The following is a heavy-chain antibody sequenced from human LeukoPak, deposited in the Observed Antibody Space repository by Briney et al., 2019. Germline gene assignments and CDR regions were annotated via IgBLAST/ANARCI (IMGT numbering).Heavy chain of an antibody. CDR2: INPSGGST. J-gene: IGHJ6*02. CDR1: GYTFTSYY. CDR3: ARDRYGSNGMDV. V-gene: IGHV1-46*01. Sequence: ASVKVSCKASGYTFTSYYMHWVRQAPGQGLEWMGIINPSGGSTSYAQKFQGRVTMTTDTSTSTAYMELRSLRSDDTAVYYCARDRYGSNGMDVWGQGTTVTVSS. D-gene: IGHD5-18*01.